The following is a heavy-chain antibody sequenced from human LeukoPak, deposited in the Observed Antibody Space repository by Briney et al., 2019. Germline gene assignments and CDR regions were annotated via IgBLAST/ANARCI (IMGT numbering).Heavy chain of an antibody. CDR3: ARVDRGYCSGGSCQDY. V-gene: IGHV1-2*02. D-gene: IGHD2-15*01. J-gene: IGHJ4*02. CDR1: GYTFTGYY. Sequence: GASVKVSCKASGYTFTGYYMHWVRQAAGQGLEWMGWINPNSGGTNCAQKFQGRVTMTRDTSISTAYMELSRLRSDDTAVYYCARVDRGYCSGGSCQDYWGQGTLVTVSS. CDR2: INPNSGGT.